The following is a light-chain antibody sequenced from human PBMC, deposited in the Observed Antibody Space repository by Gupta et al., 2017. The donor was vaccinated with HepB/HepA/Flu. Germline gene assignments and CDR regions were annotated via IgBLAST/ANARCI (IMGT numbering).Light chain of an antibody. Sequence: IQLTQSPSFLSASVGDTVTITCRASPAIRSHLAWHQQNSGRAPKLLISSASALQSGVPSRFNGRGSGAEFTLTISNLQPEDFATYYWQHFDRYPRSFGGGTKVEI. CDR3: QHFDRYPRS. CDR2: SAS. CDR1: PAIRSH. V-gene: IGKV1-9*01. J-gene: IGKJ4*01.